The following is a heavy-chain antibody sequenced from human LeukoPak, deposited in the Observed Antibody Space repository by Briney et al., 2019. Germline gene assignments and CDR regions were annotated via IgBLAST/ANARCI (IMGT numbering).Heavy chain of an antibody. Sequence: SQTLSLTCAISGDSVSSNSAAWNWIRKSPSRGLEWLGRTYYRSKWHNDYSPSVKSRITVNSDTSKNQFSLQLNSVTPEDTAVYYCARDLGALWEGVAFDIWGQGTMVTVSS. CDR2: TYYRSKWHN. CDR3: ARDLGALWEGVAFDI. D-gene: IGHD1-26*01. J-gene: IGHJ3*02. V-gene: IGHV6-1*01. CDR1: GDSVSSNSAA.